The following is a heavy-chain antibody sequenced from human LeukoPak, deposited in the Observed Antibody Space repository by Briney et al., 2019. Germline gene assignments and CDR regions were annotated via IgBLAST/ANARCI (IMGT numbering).Heavy chain of an antibody. Sequence: PGGSLRLSCAASGFTFSSYSMNWVRQAPGKGLEWVSYISSSGSTTYYTESVRGRFTISRDNAKNSLYLQMNSLRAEDTAVYYCARAQYYDSSGYYRKGYFDYWGQGTLVTVSS. D-gene: IGHD3-22*01. V-gene: IGHV3-48*01. J-gene: IGHJ4*02. CDR2: ISSSGSTT. CDR3: ARAQYYDSSGYYRKGYFDY. CDR1: GFTFSSYS.